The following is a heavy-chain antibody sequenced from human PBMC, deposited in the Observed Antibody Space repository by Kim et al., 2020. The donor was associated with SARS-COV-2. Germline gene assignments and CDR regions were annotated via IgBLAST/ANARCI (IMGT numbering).Heavy chain of an antibody. Sequence: SLKVRFTIYRDNAKNSLYLQMNSLRAEDTAVYYCAREGDTGDGGYYFDYWGQGTLVTVSS. CDR3: AREGDTGDGGYYFDY. J-gene: IGHJ4*02. V-gene: IGHV3-21*01. D-gene: IGHD7-27*01.